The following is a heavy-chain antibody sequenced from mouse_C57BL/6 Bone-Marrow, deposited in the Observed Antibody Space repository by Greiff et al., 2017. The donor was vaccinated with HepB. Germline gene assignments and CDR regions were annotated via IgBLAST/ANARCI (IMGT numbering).Heavy chain of an antibody. CDR2: IYPGSGST. CDR1: GYTFTSYW. V-gene: IGHV1-55*01. CDR3: ARGYYYGSSSDYFDY. D-gene: IGHD1-1*01. Sequence: QVQLQQSGAELVKPGASVKMSCKASGYTFTSYWITWVKQRPGQGLEWIGDIYPGSGSTNYNEKFKSKATLTVDTSSSTAYMQLSSLTSEDSAVYYCARGYYYGSSSDYFDYWGQGTTLTVSS. J-gene: IGHJ2*01.